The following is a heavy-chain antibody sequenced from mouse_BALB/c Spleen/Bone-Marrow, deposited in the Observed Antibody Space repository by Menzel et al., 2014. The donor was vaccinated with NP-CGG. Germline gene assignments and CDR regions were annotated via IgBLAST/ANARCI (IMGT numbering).Heavy chain of an antibody. CDR2: IWAGGST. Sequence: QVQLQQSGPGLVAPSQSLSITCTVSGFSLTSYGVHWVRQPPGKGLEWLGVIWAGGSTNYNSALMSRLSISKDNSKSQVFLKMNSLQTDDIAMYYCARVIRYESYFDYWGQGTTLTVSS. CDR3: ARVIRYESYFDY. D-gene: IGHD2-14*01. CDR1: GFSLTSYG. J-gene: IGHJ2*01. V-gene: IGHV2-9*02.